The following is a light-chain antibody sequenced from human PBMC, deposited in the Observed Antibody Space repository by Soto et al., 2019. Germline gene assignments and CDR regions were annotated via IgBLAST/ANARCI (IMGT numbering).Light chain of an antibody. CDR1: QSVTSSY. CDR2: GAS. J-gene: IGKJ4*01. V-gene: IGKV3-20*01. Sequence: EIVLTQSPGTLSLSPGERATLSCRASQSVTSSYLAWYQQKPGQAPRLLIYGASSRATGIPDRFSGSWAGTYFTLTISRLAPEYFALYYCQHYSSSPAFGGGTKVEIK. CDR3: QHYSSSPA.